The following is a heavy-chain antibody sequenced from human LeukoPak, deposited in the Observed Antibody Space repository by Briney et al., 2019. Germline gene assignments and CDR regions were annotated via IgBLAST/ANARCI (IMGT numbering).Heavy chain of an antibody. CDR1: GDSFSDYY. D-gene: IGHD3-10*01. Sequence: SETLSLTCAVYGDSFSDYYWSWIRQPPGKGPEWIGEINHSGTTNSHPSLKSRVTISADTSKNQVSLKLASVTAADTAVYYFARGARRREYYYGSGSYHGVDYWGQGTLVTVSS. J-gene: IGHJ4*02. CDR3: ARGARRREYYYGSGSYHGVDY. CDR2: INHSGTT. V-gene: IGHV4-34*01.